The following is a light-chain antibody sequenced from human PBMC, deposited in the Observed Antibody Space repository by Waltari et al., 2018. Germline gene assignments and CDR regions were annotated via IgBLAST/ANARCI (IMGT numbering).Light chain of an antibody. V-gene: IGKV1-8*01. Sequence: AIRMTQSPSSLSASIGDRVTISCRASQGVSTYLAWYQHKPGKAPSLLIHAASTLQSGVPSRFSGSGTGTDFTLTITCLQSEDFATYYCQQYHDYPWTFGQGTKVDI. CDR3: QQYHDYPWT. CDR1: QGVSTY. CDR2: AAS. J-gene: IGKJ1*01.